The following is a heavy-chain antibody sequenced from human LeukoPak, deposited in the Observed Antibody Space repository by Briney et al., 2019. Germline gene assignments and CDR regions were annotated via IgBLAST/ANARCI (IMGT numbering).Heavy chain of an antibody. D-gene: IGHD2-15*01. J-gene: IGHJ4*02. V-gene: IGHV4-34*09. Sequence: SETLSLTCAVYGGSFSGYYWSWIRQPPGKGLEWIGEINHSGSTNYNPSLKSRVTISVDTSKNQFSLKLSSVTAADTAVYYCARAGPYCSGGSCYLPDYWGQGTLVTVSS. CDR2: INHSGST. CDR1: GGSFSGYY. CDR3: ARAGPYCSGGSCYLPDY.